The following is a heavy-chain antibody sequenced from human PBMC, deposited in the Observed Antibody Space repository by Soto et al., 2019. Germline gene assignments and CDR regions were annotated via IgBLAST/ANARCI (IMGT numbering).Heavy chain of an antibody. J-gene: IGHJ5*02. V-gene: IGHV4-59*01. D-gene: IGHD2-2*02. CDR1: GGSISSYY. CDR2: IYYSGST. CDR3: ARGCSSTSCYNPNWFDP. Sequence: SETLSLTRTVSGGSISSYYWSWIRQPPGKGLEWIGYIYYSGSTNYNPSLKSRVTISVDTSKNQFSLKLSSVTAADTAVYYCARGCSSTSCYNPNWFDPWGQGTLVTVSS.